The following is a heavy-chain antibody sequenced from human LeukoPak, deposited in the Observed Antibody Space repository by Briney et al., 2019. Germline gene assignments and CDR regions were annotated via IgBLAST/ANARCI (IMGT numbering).Heavy chain of an antibody. CDR1: GYTFTDYY. J-gene: IGHJ4*02. CDR3: ARARWQLVPYFDS. V-gene: IGHV1-2*02. D-gene: IGHD6-6*01. CDR2: INPNSGGT. Sequence: GASVKVSCKASGYTFTDYYMHWVRQAPGQGLGWMGWINPNSGGTNFAQKFQGRVAMTRDPSISTAYMELGSLRSDDTAVYYCARARWQLVPYFDSWGQGTLVTVSS.